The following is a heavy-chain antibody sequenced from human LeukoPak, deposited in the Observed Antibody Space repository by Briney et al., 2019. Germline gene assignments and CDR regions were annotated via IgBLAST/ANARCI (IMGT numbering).Heavy chain of an antibody. D-gene: IGHD3-22*01. CDR2: IDNVGSIT. Sequence: GSLRLSCAASGFTFSNYWIHWVRQAPGKGLVWVSRIDNVGSITTYADSVKGRFTISRDNAENTLYLQMNSPRVEDTAVYYCVRSAFHAGSGNYYDYWGQGTLVTVSS. CDR3: VRSAFHAGSGNYYDY. V-gene: IGHV3-74*03. J-gene: IGHJ4*02. CDR1: GFTFSNYW.